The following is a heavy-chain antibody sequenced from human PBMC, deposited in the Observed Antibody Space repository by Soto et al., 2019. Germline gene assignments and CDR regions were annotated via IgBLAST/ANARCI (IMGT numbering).Heavy chain of an antibody. CDR3: AKGIAAAGLYFDY. Sequence: SLRLSCAASGFTFSSYAMSWVRQAPGKGLEWVSAISGSGGSTYYADSVKGRFTISRDNSKNTLYLQLNSLRAEDTAVYYCAKGIAAAGLYFDYWGQGTLVTVSS. V-gene: IGHV3-23*01. CDR1: GFTFSSYA. D-gene: IGHD6-13*01. CDR2: ISGSGGST. J-gene: IGHJ4*02.